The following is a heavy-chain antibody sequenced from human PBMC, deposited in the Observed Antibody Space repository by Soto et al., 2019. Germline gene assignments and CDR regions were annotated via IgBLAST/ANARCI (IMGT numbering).Heavy chain of an antibody. Sequence: GGSLRLWWGTSRFTFSSYSMNWVRHAPGRGLEXVSYISSIRSSIYYADSVEGRFTISRDNSKNTLYLQVNSMRAEDTAVYYCAKDRYSRGPPSDYWVQATLVTVSS. J-gene: IGHJ4*02. D-gene: IGHD6-19*01. CDR2: ISSIRSSI. CDR3: AKDRYSRGPPSDY. CDR1: RFTFSSYS. V-gene: IGHV3-48*01.